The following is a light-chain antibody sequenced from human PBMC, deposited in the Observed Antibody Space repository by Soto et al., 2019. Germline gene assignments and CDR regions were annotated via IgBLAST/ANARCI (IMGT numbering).Light chain of an antibody. CDR2: KAS. Sequence: IQMTQSPSTLSGSVGDRVTITCRASQTISSWLAWYQQKPGKAPKLLIYKASTLKSGVPSRFSGSGSGTEITLTISSLQPDDFATYYCQHYNSYSEAFGQGTKV. J-gene: IGKJ1*01. CDR1: QTISSW. CDR3: QHYNSYSEA. V-gene: IGKV1-5*03.